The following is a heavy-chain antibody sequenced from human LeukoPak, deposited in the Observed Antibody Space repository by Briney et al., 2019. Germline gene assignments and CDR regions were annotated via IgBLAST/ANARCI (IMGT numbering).Heavy chain of an antibody. CDR2: ITDTGGDT. J-gene: IGHJ4*02. Sequence: PGGSLRLSCAASGFTSGAYAMSWVRQAPGKVLEWVSAITDTGGDTYSADSVKGRFIISRDNSKNTLYLQMNSLRAEDTAVYYCAKGSSGSRPYYFDYWGQGTLVTVSS. V-gene: IGHV3-23*01. D-gene: IGHD3-10*01. CDR1: GFTSGAYA. CDR3: AKGSSGSRPYYFDY.